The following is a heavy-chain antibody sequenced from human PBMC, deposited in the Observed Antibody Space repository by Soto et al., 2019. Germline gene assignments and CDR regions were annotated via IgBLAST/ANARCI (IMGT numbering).Heavy chain of an antibody. J-gene: IGHJ3*02. D-gene: IGHD3-16*02. CDR3: TTDPINYIWGSYRQPHDAFDT. Sequence: PGGSLRLSCAASGFTFSNAWMSWVRQAPGKGLEWVGRIKSKTDGGTTDYAAPVKGRFTISRDDSKNTLYLQMNSLKTEDTAVYYCTTDPINYIWGSYRQPHDAFDTWGQGTMVTVSS. CDR2: IKSKTDGGTT. V-gene: IGHV3-15*01. CDR1: GFTFSNAW.